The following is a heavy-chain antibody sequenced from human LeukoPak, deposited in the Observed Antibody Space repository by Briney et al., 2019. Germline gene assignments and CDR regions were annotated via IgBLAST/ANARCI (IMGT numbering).Heavy chain of an antibody. J-gene: IGHJ3*02. CDR3: ARLRRLNDAFDI. Sequence: PGESLQISCKGSGYSFTSYWIGWVRQMPAKGLEWMGIIYPGDPDTRYSPSFQGQVTISADKSISTAYLQWISLKASDTAMYYCARLRRLNDAFDIWGQGTMVTVSS. D-gene: IGHD3-10*01. CDR2: IYPGDPDT. V-gene: IGHV5-51*01. CDR1: GYSFTSYW.